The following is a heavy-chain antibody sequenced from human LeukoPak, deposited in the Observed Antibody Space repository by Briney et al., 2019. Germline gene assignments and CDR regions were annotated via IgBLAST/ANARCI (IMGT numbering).Heavy chain of an antibody. CDR1: VGSITTDY. CDR2: IYSTGTS. Sequence: SETLSLTCTVSVGSITTDYWNWIRQSPGKGLEWIGYIYSTGTSIYNPSLKGRVTISMDTSKRQFSLKVTSVTAADTAVYYCASFYYGSGLAEDYWGQGILVAASS. J-gene: IGHJ4*02. D-gene: IGHD3-10*01. CDR3: ASFYYGSGLAEDY. V-gene: IGHV4-59*08.